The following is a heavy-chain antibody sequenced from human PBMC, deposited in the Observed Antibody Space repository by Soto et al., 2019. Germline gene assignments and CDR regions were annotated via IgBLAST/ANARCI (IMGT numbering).Heavy chain of an antibody. Sequence: VQLVESGGGVVQPGRSLRLSCAASGFTFSDYAMHWVRQAPGKGLEWVAVVSHDGRNTHYADSVKGRFTISRDSSKNTVSLEMTSLKAEATAVYYCAKGGRQWQVTSYFNYWGQGALVTVSS. J-gene: IGHJ4*02. CDR2: VSHDGRNT. V-gene: IGHV3-30*18. CDR3: AKGGRQWQVTSYFNY. CDR1: GFTFSDYA. D-gene: IGHD6-19*01.